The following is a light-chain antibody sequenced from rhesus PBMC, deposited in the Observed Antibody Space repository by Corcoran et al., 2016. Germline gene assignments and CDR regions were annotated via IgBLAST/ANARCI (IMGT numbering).Light chain of an antibody. CDR2: TAS. CDR3: QQHNRAPYS. V-gene: IGKV1-21*01. J-gene: IGKJ2*01. CDR1: QGMSSW. Sequence: DIQMTQSPSSLSASVGDRVTITCRASQGMSSWLAWYQQKPGKAPKLLNYTASSLQSGVPSRFSGSGSGTVFILPISILPPEYFAPSYCQQHNRAPYSFVQGTKVEIK.